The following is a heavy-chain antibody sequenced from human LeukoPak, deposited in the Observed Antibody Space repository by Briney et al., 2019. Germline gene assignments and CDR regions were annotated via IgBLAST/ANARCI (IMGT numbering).Heavy chain of an antibody. Sequence: GGSLRLSCAASRXTFSNYWMSWVRQPPGKGLEWVANINQDGSEKYYLNSVKGRFTISRDNAKNSLYLQMNSLRADDTAIYYCVRDGSGYDYWGQGTLVTVSS. J-gene: IGHJ4*02. CDR1: RXTFSNYW. D-gene: IGHD6-19*01. CDR3: VRDGSGYDY. CDR2: INQDGSEK. V-gene: IGHV3-7*05.